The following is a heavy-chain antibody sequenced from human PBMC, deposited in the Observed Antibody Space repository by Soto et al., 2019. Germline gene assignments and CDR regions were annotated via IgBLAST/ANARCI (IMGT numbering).Heavy chain of an antibody. CDR3: AKDPGGGLPYYYFHF. CDR2: ISGSGKST. CDR1: GFSFSSYA. D-gene: IGHD3-10*01. J-gene: IGHJ4*02. Sequence: GGSLRLSCAASGFSFSSYAMNWVRQAPGKGLEWVSVISGSGKSTYYAESVKGRFTISRDNSKNTLYLQMNSLRAEDTAVYYCAKDPGGGLPYYYFHFWGQGTLVTVSS. V-gene: IGHV3-23*01.